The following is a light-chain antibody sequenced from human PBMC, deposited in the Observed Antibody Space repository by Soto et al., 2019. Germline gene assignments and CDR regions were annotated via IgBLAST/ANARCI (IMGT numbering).Light chain of an antibody. CDR1: QSVSSN. V-gene: IGKV3-15*01. CDR2: GAS. Sequence: GERATLSCRASQSVSSNLAWYQQKPGQAPRLLIYGASTRATGIPARFSGSGSGTEFTLTISSLQSEDFAVYYCQQYNNWPLTFGQGTK. J-gene: IGKJ1*01. CDR3: QQYNNWPLT.